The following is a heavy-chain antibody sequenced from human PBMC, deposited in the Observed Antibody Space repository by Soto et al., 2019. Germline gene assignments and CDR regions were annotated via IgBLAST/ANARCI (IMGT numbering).Heavy chain of an antibody. Sequence: EVQLLESGGGLVQPGGSLRLSCAASGFSFRNYAMTWVRQAPGKGLEWVSGLSGSGTMRYYADSVRGRFIISRDNAKNTLFLKMDNLRVEDSAVYYCAKEAEENENVPIPGDNWGQGTPVTVSS. CDR1: GFSFRNYA. V-gene: IGHV3-23*01. CDR3: AKEAEENENVPIPGDN. J-gene: IGHJ4*02. CDR2: LSGSGTMR. D-gene: IGHD1-1*01.